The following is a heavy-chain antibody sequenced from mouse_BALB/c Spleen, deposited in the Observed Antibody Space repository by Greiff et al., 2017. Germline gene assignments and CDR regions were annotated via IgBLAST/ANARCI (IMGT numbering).Heavy chain of an antibody. CDR3: AKGGTSYYGNYRAMDY. D-gene: IGHD2-10*01. CDR1: GFNIKDTY. Sequence: VQLKESGAELVKPGASVKLSCTASGFNIKDTYMHWVKQRPEQGLEWIGRIDPANGNTKYDPKFQGKATITADTSSNTAYLQLSSLTSEDTAVYYCAKGGTSYYGNYRAMDYWGQGTSVTVSS. CDR2: IDPANGNT. J-gene: IGHJ4*01. V-gene: IGHV14-3*02.